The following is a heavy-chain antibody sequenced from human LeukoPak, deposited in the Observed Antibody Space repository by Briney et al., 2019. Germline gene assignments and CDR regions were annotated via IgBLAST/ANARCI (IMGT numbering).Heavy chain of an antibody. CDR3: ARGRGAHYYDSSGYYPDY. Sequence: PGGSLRLSCAASGFTFSSYAMHWVRQAPGKGLEWVAVISYDGSNKYYADSVKGRFTISRDNSKNTLYLQMNSLRAEDTAVYYCARGRGAHYYDSSGYYPDYWGQGTLVTVSS. J-gene: IGHJ4*02. V-gene: IGHV3-30-3*01. CDR2: ISYDGSNK. D-gene: IGHD3-22*01. CDR1: GFTFSSYA.